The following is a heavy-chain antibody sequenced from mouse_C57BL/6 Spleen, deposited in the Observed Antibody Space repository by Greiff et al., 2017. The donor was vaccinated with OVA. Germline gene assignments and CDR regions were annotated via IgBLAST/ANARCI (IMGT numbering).Heavy chain of an antibody. CDR1: GFTFSSYA. V-gene: IGHV5-4*01. CDR3: ARDRSSSLYAMDY. J-gene: IGHJ4*01. CDR2: ISDGGSYT. D-gene: IGHD1-1*01. Sequence: EVQGVESGGGLVKPGGSLKLSCAASGFTFSSYAMSWVRQTPEKRLEWVATISDGGSYTYYPDNVKGRFTISRDNAKNNLYLQMSHLKSEDTAMDYCARDRSSSLYAMDYWGQGTSVTVSS.